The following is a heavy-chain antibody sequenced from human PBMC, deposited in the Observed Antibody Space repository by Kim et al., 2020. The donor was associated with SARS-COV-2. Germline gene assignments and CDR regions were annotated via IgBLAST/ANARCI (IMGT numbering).Heavy chain of an antibody. CDR3: ARGARRYSYGTFDY. D-gene: IGHD5-18*01. J-gene: IGHJ4*02. CDR1: GFTFSSYE. CDR2: ISSSGSTI. V-gene: IGHV3-48*03. Sequence: GGSLRLSCAASGFTFSSYEMNWVRQAPGKGLEWVSYISSSGSTIYYADSVKGRFTISRDNAKNSLYLQMNSLRAEDTAVYYCARGARRYSYGTFDYWGQGTLVTVSS.